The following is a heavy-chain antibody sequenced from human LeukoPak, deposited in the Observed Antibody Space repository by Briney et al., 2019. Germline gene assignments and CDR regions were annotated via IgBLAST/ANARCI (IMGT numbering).Heavy chain of an antibody. CDR1: GFTFSSYG. CDR2: ISYDGSNK. J-gene: IGHJ6*02. V-gene: IGHV3-30*18. CDR3: AKDSVTYYDFWSGSPTYYYGMDV. D-gene: IGHD3-3*01. Sequence: GGSLRLSCAASGFTFSSYGMHWVRQAPGKGLEWVAVISYDGSNKYYADSVKGRFTISRDNSKTTLYLQMYSLRAEDTAVYYCAKDSVTYYDFWSGSPTYYYGMDVWGLGTTITVFS.